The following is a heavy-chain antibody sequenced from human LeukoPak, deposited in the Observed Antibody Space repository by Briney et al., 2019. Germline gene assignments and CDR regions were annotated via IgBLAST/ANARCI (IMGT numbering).Heavy chain of an antibody. CDR3: ARASGYCSGGSCPLYYYGMDV. J-gene: IGHJ6*04. D-gene: IGHD2-15*01. Sequence: GSLRLSCAASGFTFSSYAMHLVRQAPGKGLEYVSAISSNGGSTYYADSVKGRFTISRDNSKNTLYLQMGSLRAEDMAVYYCARASGYCSGGSCPLYYYGMDVWGKGTTVTVSS. V-gene: IGHV3-64*02. CDR1: GFTFSSYA. CDR2: ISSNGGST.